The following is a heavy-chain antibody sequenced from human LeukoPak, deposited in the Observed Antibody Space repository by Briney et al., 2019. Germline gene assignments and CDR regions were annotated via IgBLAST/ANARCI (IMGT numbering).Heavy chain of an antibody. Sequence: GASVKVSCKASGYTFTGYYMHWVRQAPGQGLEWMGRIIPIFGTANYAQKFQGRVTITTDESTSTAYMELSSLRSEDTAVYYCARERIAARPPTYYYYYYMDVWGKGTTVTVSS. V-gene: IGHV1-69*05. J-gene: IGHJ6*03. CDR1: GYTFTGYY. CDR3: ARERIAARPPTYYYYYYMDV. CDR2: IIPIFGTA. D-gene: IGHD6-6*01.